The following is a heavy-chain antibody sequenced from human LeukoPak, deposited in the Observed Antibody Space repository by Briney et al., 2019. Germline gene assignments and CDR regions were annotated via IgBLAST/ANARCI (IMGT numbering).Heavy chain of an antibody. D-gene: IGHD5-18*01. CDR1: GFTFSSYG. CDR3: AKGSVDTAMALHY. Sequence: PGGSLRLSCAASGFTFSSYGMSGVRQAPGKGVGWVSGISGSVGSTYYADSVKGRFTISRDNSKNSLYLQMNSLSTEDTALYYCAKGSVDTAMALHYWGQGTLVTVSS. J-gene: IGHJ4*02. CDR2: ISGSVGST. V-gene: IGHV3-23*01.